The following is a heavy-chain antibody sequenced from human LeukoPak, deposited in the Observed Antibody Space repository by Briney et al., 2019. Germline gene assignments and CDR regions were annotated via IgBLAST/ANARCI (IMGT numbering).Heavy chain of an antibody. CDR1: GFKFSNHW. Sequence: GGSLRLSCAASGFKFSNHWMHWVRQSPGKGLVWVARINNDGSDTSHADSVEGRFTISRDNAENTLYLQMNSLRVEDTAMYFCARNNWGIDDWGQGTLVTVSS. CDR2: INNDGSDT. J-gene: IGHJ4*02. D-gene: IGHD7-27*01. CDR3: ARNNWGIDD. V-gene: IGHV3-74*01.